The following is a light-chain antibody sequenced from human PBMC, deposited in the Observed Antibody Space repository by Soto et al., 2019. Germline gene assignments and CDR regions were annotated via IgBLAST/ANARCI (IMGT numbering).Light chain of an antibody. CDR3: ASFSNSTFV. CDR2: EVS. V-gene: IGLV2-14*01. J-gene: IGLJ1*01. CDR1: SSDVGSYKY. Sequence: QSVLTQPASMSGSPGQSITISCTGSSSDVGSYKYVSWYQQHPGXXXXLIIYEVSSRPSGVSIRFSGSKSANTASLTLSGLQADDEAEYYCASFSNSTFVFGSGTKVTVL.